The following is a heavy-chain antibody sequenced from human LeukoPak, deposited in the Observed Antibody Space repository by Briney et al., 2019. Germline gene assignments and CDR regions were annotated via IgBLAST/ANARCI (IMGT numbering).Heavy chain of an antibody. Sequence: SVKVSCKASGGTFSSYAISWVRQAPGQGLEWMGGIIPIFGTANYAQKFQGRVTITADESTSTAYMELSSLRSEDTAVYYCARPSRAYYDFWSGYYRGNYYYYYMDVWGKGTTVTVSS. CDR2: IIPIFGTA. J-gene: IGHJ6*03. CDR1: GGTFSSYA. V-gene: IGHV1-69*13. D-gene: IGHD3-3*01. CDR3: ARPSRAYYDFWSGYYRGNYYYYYMDV.